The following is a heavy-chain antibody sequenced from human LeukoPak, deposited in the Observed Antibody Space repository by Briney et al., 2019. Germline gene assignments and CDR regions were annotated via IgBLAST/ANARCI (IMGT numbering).Heavy chain of an antibody. J-gene: IGHJ6*02. D-gene: IGHD2-15*01. CDR1: GYTFTNYG. Sequence: ASVRVSCKTSGYTFTNYGISWVRQAPGQGLEWMGWISAYNGHTNYAHKLQDRVTMTTDTSTTAYMELTSLRSDDAAVYYCARESCSGGRCYSGHYGLDVWGQGTTVTVSS. V-gene: IGHV1-18*01. CDR2: ISAYNGHT. CDR3: ARESCSGGRCYSGHYGLDV.